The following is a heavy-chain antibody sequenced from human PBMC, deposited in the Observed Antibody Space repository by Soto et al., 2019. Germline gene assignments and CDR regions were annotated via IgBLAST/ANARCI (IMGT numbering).Heavy chain of an antibody. CDR2: MNPNRGNT. J-gene: IGHJ6*03. CDR1: GYTFTSYD. CDR3: ARVTRKHYYMDV. D-gene: IGHD2-2*01. V-gene: IGHV1-8*01. Sequence: ASVKVSCKASGYTFTSYDINWVRQATGQGLEWMGWMNPNRGNTGYAQKFQGRVTMTRNTSISTAYMELSSLRSEDTAVYYCARVTRKHYYMDVWGKGTTVTVSS.